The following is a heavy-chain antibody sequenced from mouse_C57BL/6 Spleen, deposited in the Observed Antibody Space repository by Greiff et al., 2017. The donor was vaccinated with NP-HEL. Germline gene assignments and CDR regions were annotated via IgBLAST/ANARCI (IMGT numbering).Heavy chain of an antibody. V-gene: IGHV5-16*01. D-gene: IGHD1-1*01. J-gene: IGHJ1*03. CDR2: INYDGSST. CDR3: ARPFITTVVATGDWYFDV. Sequence: EVHLVESEGGLVQPGSSMKLSCTASGFTFSDYYMAWVRQVPEKGLEWVANINYDGSSTYYLDSLKSRFIISRDNAKNILYLQMSSLKSEDTATYYCARPFITTVVATGDWYFDVWGTGTTVTVSS. CDR1: GFTFSDYY.